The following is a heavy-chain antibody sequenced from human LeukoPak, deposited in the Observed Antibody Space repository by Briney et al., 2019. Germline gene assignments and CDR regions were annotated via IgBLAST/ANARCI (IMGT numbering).Heavy chain of an antibody. Sequence: ASVKVSCKASGYTFTGYYMHWVRQAPGRGLEWMGWINPNSGGTNYAQKFQGRVTMTRDTSISTAYMELSSLRSDDSAVYYCARGVSGAYYYYYMDVWGKGTTVTVSS. V-gene: IGHV1-2*02. CDR3: ARGVSGAYYYYYMDV. CDR1: GYTFTGYY. D-gene: IGHD1-26*01. J-gene: IGHJ6*03. CDR2: INPNSGGT.